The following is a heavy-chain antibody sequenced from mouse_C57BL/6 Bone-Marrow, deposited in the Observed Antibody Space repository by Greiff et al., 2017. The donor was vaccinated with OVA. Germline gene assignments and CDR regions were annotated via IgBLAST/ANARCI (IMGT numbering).Heavy chain of an antibody. CDR3: AREDYYGSSYDWFAD. V-gene: IGHV1-19*01. CDR1: GYTFTDYY. J-gene: IGHJ3*01. D-gene: IGHD1-1*01. CDR2: INPYNGDT. Sequence: EVQLQQSGPVLVKPGASVKMSCKASGYTFTDYYMNWVKQSHGKSLEWIGYINPYNGDTSYNQKFKGKATLTVDKSSSTAYMEINSLTSEYSAVYYCAREDYYGSSYDWFADWGQGTLVTVSA.